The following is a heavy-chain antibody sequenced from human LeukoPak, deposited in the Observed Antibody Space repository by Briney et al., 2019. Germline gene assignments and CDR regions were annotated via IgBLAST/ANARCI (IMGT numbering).Heavy chain of an antibody. CDR1: GFTFSNYA. J-gene: IGHJ4*02. V-gene: IGHV3-23*01. CDR2: ISGSGDTT. Sequence: PGGSLRLSCAASGFTFSNYAMTWVRQGPEKGLEWVSGISGSGDTTYYADSEKGRFTTSRDNFRNTLYLQMNSLTVADTAVYFCARESFKAVAGYLDYWGQGILVTVSS. D-gene: IGHD6-19*01. CDR3: ARESFKAVAGYLDY.